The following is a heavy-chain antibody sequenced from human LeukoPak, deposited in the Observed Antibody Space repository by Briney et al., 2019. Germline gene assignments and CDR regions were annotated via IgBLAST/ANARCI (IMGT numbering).Heavy chain of an antibody. J-gene: IGHJ3*02. CDR2: IYSGGST. CDR3: AREFRWRASLRGAFDI. Sequence: GESLRLSCAASGFTVSSNYMSWVRQAPGKGLEWVSVIYSGGSTYYADSVKGRFTISRDNSKNTLYLQMNSLRAEDTAVYYCAREFRWRASLRGAFDIWGQGTMVTVSS. V-gene: IGHV3-53*01. D-gene: IGHD4-17*01. CDR1: GFTVSSNY.